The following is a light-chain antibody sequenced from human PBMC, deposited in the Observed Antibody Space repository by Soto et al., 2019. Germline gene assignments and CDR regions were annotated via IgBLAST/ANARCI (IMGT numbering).Light chain of an antibody. CDR3: QQYGSSPPYT. Sequence: EIALTQSPGTLSLSPGDRATLSCRASPIVSRSYLDRYQQKPGQAPRLLIYGASSRATGIPDRFSGSGAGTDFTLTISRLEPADFAVYYCQQYGSSPPYTFGHGTKLEIK. J-gene: IGKJ2*01. CDR1: PIVSRSY. V-gene: IGKV3-20*01. CDR2: GAS.